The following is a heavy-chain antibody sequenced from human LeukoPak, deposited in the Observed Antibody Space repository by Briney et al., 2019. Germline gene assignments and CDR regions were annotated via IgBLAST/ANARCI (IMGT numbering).Heavy chain of an antibody. V-gene: IGHV3-33*01. J-gene: IGHJ4*02. CDR3: ARGPLLWFGESISHDY. CDR2: IWYDGSNK. Sequence: GGSLRLSCAASGFTFSSYGMHWVRQAPGKGLEWVAVIWYDGSNKYYADSVKGRFTISRDNSKNTLYLQMNSLRAEDTAVYYCARGPLLWFGESISHDYWGQGTLVTVSS. CDR1: GFTFSSYG. D-gene: IGHD3-10*01.